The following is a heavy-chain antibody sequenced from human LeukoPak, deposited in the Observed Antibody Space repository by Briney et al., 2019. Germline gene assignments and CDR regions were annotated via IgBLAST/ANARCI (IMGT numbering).Heavy chain of an antibody. CDR1: GFTFSSYA. V-gene: IGHV3-23*01. D-gene: IGHD3-16*01. Sequence: GGSLRLSCAASGFTFSSYAMSWVRQAPGKGLEWVSAISSGGDRTYYADSVTGRFTISRDNSKNMLFLQMSSLRAEDAAMYYCTREAIATGYAYDWGQGTLVTVFS. J-gene: IGHJ4*02. CDR2: ISSGGDRT. CDR3: TREAIATGYAYD.